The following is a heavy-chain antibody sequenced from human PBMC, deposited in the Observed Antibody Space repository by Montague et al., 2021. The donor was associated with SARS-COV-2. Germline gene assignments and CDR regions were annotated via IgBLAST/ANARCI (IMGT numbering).Heavy chain of an antibody. Sequence: GSLRLSCAASGFTFSDYAMNWVRQAPGKGLEWVSSINYRGTYYADSVRGRFTISRDNSKNTLYLQMHSLRAEDTAVYYCTRGLYAAYHWGQGTLVTVSS. V-gene: IGHV3-23*01. D-gene: IGHD2/OR15-2a*01. J-gene: IGHJ4*02. CDR1: GFTFSDYA. CDR3: TRGLYAAYH. CDR2: INYRGT.